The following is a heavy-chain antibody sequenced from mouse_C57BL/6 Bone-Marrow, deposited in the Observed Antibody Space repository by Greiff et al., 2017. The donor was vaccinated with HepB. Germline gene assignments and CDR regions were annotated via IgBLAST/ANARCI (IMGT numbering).Heavy chain of an antibody. CDR2: IDPSDSYT. J-gene: IGHJ3*01. D-gene: IGHD4-1*01. CDR1: GYTFTSYW. V-gene: IGHV1-59*01. Sequence: VQLQHPGAELVRPGTSVKLSCKASGYTFTSYWMHWVKQRPGQGLEWIGVIDPSDSYTNYNQKFKGKATLTVDTSSSTAYMPLSSLTSEDSAVYYCARWDSTKFAYWGQGTLVTVSA. CDR3: ARWDSTKFAY.